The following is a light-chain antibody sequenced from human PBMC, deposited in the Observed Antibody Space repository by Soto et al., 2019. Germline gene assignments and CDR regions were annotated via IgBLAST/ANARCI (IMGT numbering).Light chain of an antibody. CDR2: GAS. CDR1: HTITSRC. V-gene: IGKV3-20*01. CDR3: HQYGGAGT. Sequence: EIVFTQSPITLSLSPGERATLSCRASHTITSRCLDWNQHKPGQAPMLVIYGASSRATGIPSRSSGSGAGTVFTLTISRLEPEDYAVYYCHQYGGAGTFGQGTKVDIK. J-gene: IGKJ1*01.